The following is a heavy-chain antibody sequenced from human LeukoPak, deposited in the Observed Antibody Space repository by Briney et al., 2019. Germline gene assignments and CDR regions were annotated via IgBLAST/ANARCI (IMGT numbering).Heavy chain of an antibody. Sequence: GGSLRLSCAASGFIFSSYAMSWVRQAPDKGLEWVAFIEHDGSIASYSESVKGRFSLSRDDSKTAVSLQMNSLRAEDTALYYCVKDVVPGRTGAGPGSWGQGTLVTVSS. J-gene: IGHJ5*02. D-gene: IGHD6-13*01. V-gene: IGHV3-30*02. CDR2: IEHDGSIA. CDR3: VKDVVPGRTGAGPGS. CDR1: GFIFSSYA.